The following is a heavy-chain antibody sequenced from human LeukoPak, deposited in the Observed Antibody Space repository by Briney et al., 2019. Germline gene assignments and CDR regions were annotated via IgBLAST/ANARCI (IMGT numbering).Heavy chain of an antibody. Sequence: GGSLRLSWAASGFTFSSYSMNWVRQAPGKGLEWVSSISSSSSNIYYADSVKGRFTISRDTAKNSLYLPMNSLRAEDTAVYYCARGSITMVRGSVWDVWGKGTTVTVSS. V-gene: IGHV3-21*01. J-gene: IGHJ6*04. CDR2: ISSSSSNI. D-gene: IGHD3-10*01. CDR3: ARGSITMVRGSVWDV. CDR1: GFTFSSYS.